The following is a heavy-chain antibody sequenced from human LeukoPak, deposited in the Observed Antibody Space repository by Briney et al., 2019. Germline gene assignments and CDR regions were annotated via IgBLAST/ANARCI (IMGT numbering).Heavy chain of an antibody. V-gene: IGHV1-18*01. CDR1: GYTFTSYG. D-gene: IGHD3-10*01. CDR3: ARAFLWFGESSFDP. Sequence: ASVKVSCKACGYTFTSYGISWVRQAPGQGLEWMGWISAYNGNTNYAQKLQGRVTMTTDTSTSTAYMELRSLRSDDTAVYYCARAFLWFGESSFDPWGQGTLVTVSS. J-gene: IGHJ5*02. CDR2: ISAYNGNT.